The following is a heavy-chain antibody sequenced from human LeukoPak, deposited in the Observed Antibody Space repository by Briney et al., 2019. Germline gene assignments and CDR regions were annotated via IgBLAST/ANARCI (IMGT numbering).Heavy chain of an antibody. Sequence: GGSLRLSCAASGFTFSSYSMNWVRQAPGKGLEWVPYISSSSSTIYYADSVKGRFTISRDNAKNSLYLQMNSLRAEDTAVYYCAREKSVAGLKVPNDYWGQGTLVTVSS. D-gene: IGHD6-19*01. CDR2: ISSSSSTI. CDR1: GFTFSSYS. J-gene: IGHJ4*02. CDR3: AREKSVAGLKVPNDY. V-gene: IGHV3-48*01.